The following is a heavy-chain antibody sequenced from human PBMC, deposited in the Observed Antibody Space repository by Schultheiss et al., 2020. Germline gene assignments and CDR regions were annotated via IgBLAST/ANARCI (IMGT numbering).Heavy chain of an antibody. CDR3: ARVEEREVRGNWFDP. V-gene: IGHV4-30-4*08. D-gene: IGHD3-10*01. J-gene: IGHJ5*02. CDR2: IYYSGST. CDR1: GGTISSGDYY. Sequence: SETLSLTCSVSGGTISSGDYYWTWIRQSPGKGLEWIGHIYYSGSTNYNPSLKSRVTISVDTSKNQFSLKLSSVTAADTAVYYCARVEEREVRGNWFDPWGQGTLVTVSS.